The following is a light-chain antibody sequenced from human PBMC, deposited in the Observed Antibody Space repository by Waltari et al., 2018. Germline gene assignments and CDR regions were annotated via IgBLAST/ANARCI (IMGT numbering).Light chain of an antibody. Sequence: DIQMTQSPSTLSASVGDRVTITCRASQTISNWLAWCQQKPGKAPKLLIYKASGLESGVPSRFSGSGSGTDFTLTISSLQPEDFAVYYCQQYNNWPPPLTFGGGTKVEIK. CDR2: KAS. CDR3: QQYNNWPPPLT. CDR1: QTISNW. V-gene: IGKV1-5*03. J-gene: IGKJ4*01.